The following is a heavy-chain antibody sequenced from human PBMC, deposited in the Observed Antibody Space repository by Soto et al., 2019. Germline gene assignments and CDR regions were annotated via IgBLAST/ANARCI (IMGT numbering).Heavy chain of an antibody. J-gene: IGHJ5*02. CDR2: IHYSGTT. D-gene: IGHD5-12*01. Sequence: SETLSLTCNVTGGSTSGSYWSWVRQSPGKGLEWIGYIHYSGTTTYSPSLRSRVTISLDPSESQFSLKLTSVTAADTAIYYCARESIGGWLLSWGRGSLVTVSS. CDR3: ARESIGGWLLS. V-gene: IGHV4-59*01. CDR1: GGSTSGSY.